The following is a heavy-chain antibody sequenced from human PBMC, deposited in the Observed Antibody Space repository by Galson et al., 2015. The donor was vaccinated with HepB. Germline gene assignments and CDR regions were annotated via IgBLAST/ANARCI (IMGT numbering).Heavy chain of an antibody. CDR3: ARVVRWYSSGWYPDY. J-gene: IGHJ4*02. CDR2: ISSSSSTI. Sequence: SLRLSCAASGFTFSSYSMNWVRQAPGKGLEWVSYISSSSSTIYYADSVKGRFTISRDNAKNSLYLQMNSLRAEDTAVYYCARVVRWYSSGWYPDYWGQGTLVTVSS. D-gene: IGHD6-19*01. CDR1: GFTFSSYS. V-gene: IGHV3-48*04.